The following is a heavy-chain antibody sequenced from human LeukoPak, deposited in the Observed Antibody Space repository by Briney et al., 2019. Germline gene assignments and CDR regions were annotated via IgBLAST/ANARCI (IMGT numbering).Heavy chain of an antibody. CDR1: GGSISSSNW. V-gene: IGHV4-4*02. Sequence: SETLSLTCAVSGGSISSSNWWSWVRQPPGKGLEWIGEIYHSGSTNYNPSLKSRVTISVDKSKNQFSLKLSSVTAADTAVYYCAIQLGYCTNGVCATFDYWGQGTLVTVSS. D-gene: IGHD2-8*01. CDR3: AIQLGYCTNGVCATFDY. CDR2: IYHSGST. J-gene: IGHJ4*02.